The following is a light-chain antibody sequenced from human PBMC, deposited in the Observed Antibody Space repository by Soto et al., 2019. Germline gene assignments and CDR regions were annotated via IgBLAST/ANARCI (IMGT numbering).Light chain of an antibody. CDR2: GAS. CDR3: QQYNNWPL. V-gene: IGKV3-15*01. J-gene: IGKJ4*01. Sequence: EIVMTQSPATLSVSPGERATLSCRASQSVSSNLAWYQQKPGQAPRLLIYGASTRATGIPARFSGSGSWTEFTLTISSLQSEDFAVYYGQQYNNWPLFGGGTKVEIK. CDR1: QSVSSN.